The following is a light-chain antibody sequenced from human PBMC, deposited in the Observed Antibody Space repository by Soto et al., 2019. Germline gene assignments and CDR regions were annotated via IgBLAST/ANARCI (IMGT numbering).Light chain of an antibody. J-gene: IGKJ1*01. CDR1: QSVSSSH. CDR2: GAS. CDR3: QQYQNLWT. V-gene: IGKV3-20*01. Sequence: EIVLTQSPGTLSLSPGERATLSCRASQSVSSSHLAWYQQKPGQAPRLLISGASSRATGIPDRFTGSGSGTDFTLTISRLEPEDFAVYYCQQYQNLWTFGQGTKVDIK.